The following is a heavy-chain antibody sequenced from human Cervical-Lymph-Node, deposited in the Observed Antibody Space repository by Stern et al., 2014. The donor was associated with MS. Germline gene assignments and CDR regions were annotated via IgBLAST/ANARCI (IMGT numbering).Heavy chain of an antibody. Sequence: QVQLVESGAEIQKPGASVRVSCKASGYNFTSHYMHWVRQAPGQGLEWMGKVNPRKGSTFYAQKFQGRVTMTRDTSTSTVHMELSSLRSEDTAVYYCARDEMGSDISGYYYGGLDFWGHGTLVTVSS. CDR2: VNPRKGST. CDR1: GYNFTSHY. V-gene: IGHV1-46*01. CDR3: ARDEMGSDISGYYYGGLDF. J-gene: IGHJ4*01. D-gene: IGHD3-22*01.